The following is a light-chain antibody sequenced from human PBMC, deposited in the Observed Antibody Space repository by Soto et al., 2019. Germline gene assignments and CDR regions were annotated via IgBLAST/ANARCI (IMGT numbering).Light chain of an antibody. J-gene: IGLJ2*01. CDR2: KVS. CDR3: SSFAGNNTLV. Sequence: QSALTQPPSASGSPGQSVTISCTGTSSDVGGYNYVSWYQQHPGKAPKLMISKVSKRPSGVPDRFSGSKSGHTASLTVSGLHAEDEADYYCSSFAGNNTLVFGGGTELTVL. CDR1: SSDVGGYNY. V-gene: IGLV2-8*01.